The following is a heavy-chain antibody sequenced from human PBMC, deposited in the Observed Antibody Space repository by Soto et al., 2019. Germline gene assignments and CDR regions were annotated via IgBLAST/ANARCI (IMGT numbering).Heavy chain of an antibody. Sequence: ASVKVSCKASGYTFTSYGISWVRQAPGQGLEWMGWISAYNGNTDYAQKLQGRVTMTTDTSTSTAYMELRSLRSDDTAVYYCARDRDIVVVPAAIGYYYYGMDVWGQGTTVTVSS. J-gene: IGHJ6*02. CDR3: ARDRDIVVVPAAIGYYYYGMDV. D-gene: IGHD2-2*01. CDR1: GYTFTSYG. V-gene: IGHV1-18*04. CDR2: ISAYNGNT.